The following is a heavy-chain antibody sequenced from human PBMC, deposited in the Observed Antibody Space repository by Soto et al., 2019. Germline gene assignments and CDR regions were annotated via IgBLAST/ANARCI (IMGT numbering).Heavy chain of an antibody. J-gene: IGHJ6*02. Sequence: GSLLLAGEASGRVFSSFWMSWVRQAPGKGLEWVAYIKQDGSEKYYVDSVKGRFTISRDNPKSSLYLQMNNLRAEDTAVHYCARGHKGLEVWGQGTKVTVYS. V-gene: IGHV3-7*01. CDR1: GRVFSSFW. CDR3: ARGHKGLEV. CDR2: IKQDGSEK.